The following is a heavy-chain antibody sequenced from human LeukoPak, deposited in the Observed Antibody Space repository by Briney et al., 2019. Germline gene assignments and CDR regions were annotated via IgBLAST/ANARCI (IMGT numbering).Heavy chain of an antibody. CDR1: GYTFTSYY. CDR3: ARDLRRDSSGWNSQAVLDY. D-gene: IGHD6-19*01. J-gene: IGHJ4*02. CDR2: ISAYDSNT. V-gene: IGHV1-18*04. Sequence: ASVKVSCKVSGYTFTSYYMHWVRQAPGQGLEWMGWISAYDSNTKYAQKKLQGRVTMTTDTSTSTAYMELRSLRSDDTAVYYCARDLRRDSSGWNSQAVLDYWGQGTLVTVSS.